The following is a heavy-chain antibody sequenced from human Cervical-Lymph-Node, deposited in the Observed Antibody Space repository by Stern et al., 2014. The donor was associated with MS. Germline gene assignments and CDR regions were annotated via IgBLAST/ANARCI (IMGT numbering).Heavy chain of an antibody. CDR1: GASITSYY. V-gene: IGHV4-59*01. CDR2: IYDSGTT. Sequence: QLQLPESGPGLLRPSATLSLTCTVSGASITSYYWSWIRQPPGKGLEWIGYIYDSGTTNYNAPLKGRAAIAIDTSKTQLSLRLSSVTAADTAVYYCARATDLWGQGTLVTVSS. J-gene: IGHJ5*02. CDR3: ARATDL.